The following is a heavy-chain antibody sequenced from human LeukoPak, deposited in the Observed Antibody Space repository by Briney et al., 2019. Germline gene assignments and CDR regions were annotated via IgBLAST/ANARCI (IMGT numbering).Heavy chain of an antibody. Sequence: PGGSLRLSCAASGFTFSSHWMSWVRQAPGRGREGVTNMNQVGNERYYVDSVKGRFTISRDNAKNSLYLQMNSLRAEDTAVYYCATRGEELQFDNWGQGTLVTVSS. V-gene: IGHV3-7*01. CDR3: ATRGEELQFDN. J-gene: IGHJ4*02. CDR1: GFTFSSHW. D-gene: IGHD1-7*01. CDR2: MNQVGNER.